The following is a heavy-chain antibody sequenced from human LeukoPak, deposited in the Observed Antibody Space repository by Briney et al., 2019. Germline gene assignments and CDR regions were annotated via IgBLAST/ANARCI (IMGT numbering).Heavy chain of an antibody. Sequence: GSLRLSCAASGFTFSSYAMHWARQAPGKGLEYVSAISSNGGSTYYANSVKGRFTISRDNSKNTLYLQMGSLRAEDMAVYYCARLSGWYKAFDYWGQGTLVTVSS. D-gene: IGHD6-19*01. CDR3: ARLSGWYKAFDY. CDR1: GFTFSSYA. V-gene: IGHV3-64*01. CDR2: ISSNGGST. J-gene: IGHJ4*02.